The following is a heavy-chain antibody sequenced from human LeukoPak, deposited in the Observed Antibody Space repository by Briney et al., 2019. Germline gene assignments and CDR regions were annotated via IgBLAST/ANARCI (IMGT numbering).Heavy chain of an antibody. CDR3: ARFFSGSQLGYYFDY. CDR2: ISAYNGNT. V-gene: IGHV1-18*01. D-gene: IGHD6-6*01. CDR1: GYTFTSYG. Sequence: GASVKVSCKASGYTFTSYGISWVRQAPGQGLEWMGWISAYNGNTNYAQKLQGRVTMTTDTSTSTAYMELRSLRSDDTAVYYCARFFSGSQLGYYFDYWGQGTLVTVSS. J-gene: IGHJ4*02.